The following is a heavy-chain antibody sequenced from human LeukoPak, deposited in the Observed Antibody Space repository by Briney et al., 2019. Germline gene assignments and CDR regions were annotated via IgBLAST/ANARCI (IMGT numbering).Heavy chain of an antibody. CDR3: ARVGFWSGYAYYFDY. CDR1: GYTFTGYY. Sequence: SVKVSCKASGYTFTGYYMHWVRQAPGQGLEWMGGIIPIFGTANYAQKFQGRVTITADESTSTAYMELSSLRSEDTAVYYCARVGFWSGYAYYFDYWGQGTLVTVSS. D-gene: IGHD3-3*01. J-gene: IGHJ4*02. CDR2: IIPIFGTA. V-gene: IGHV1-69*13.